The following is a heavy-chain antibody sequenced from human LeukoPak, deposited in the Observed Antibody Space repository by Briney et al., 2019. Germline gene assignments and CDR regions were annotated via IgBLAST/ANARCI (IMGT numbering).Heavy chain of an antibody. V-gene: IGHV4-34*01. CDR1: GGAFSGYY. CDR2: INHSGST. J-gene: IGHJ4*02. D-gene: IGHD6-13*01. Sequence: SETLSLTCAVYGGAFSGYYWSWIRQPPGKGLEWIGEINHSGSTNYNPSLKSRVTISIDTSKNQFSLKLSSVTAADTALYYCARGPGTWYYYWGQGTLVTVSS. CDR3: ARGPGTWYYY.